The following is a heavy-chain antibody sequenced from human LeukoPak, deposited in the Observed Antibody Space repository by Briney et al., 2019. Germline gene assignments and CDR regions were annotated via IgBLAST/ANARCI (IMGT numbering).Heavy chain of an antibody. CDR2: VYDSGTT. CDR1: GGSISRYY. Sequence: TSETLSLTCTVSGGSISRYYWSWLRQPPGKGLEWFGYVYDSGTTNYNPSLKSRVTISVDTSKNQFSLKLSSVTAADTAVYYCARVSWSPGTSYYYMDVWGKGTTVTVSS. J-gene: IGHJ6*03. CDR3: ARVSWSPGTSYYYMDV. D-gene: IGHD1-1*01. V-gene: IGHV4-59*01.